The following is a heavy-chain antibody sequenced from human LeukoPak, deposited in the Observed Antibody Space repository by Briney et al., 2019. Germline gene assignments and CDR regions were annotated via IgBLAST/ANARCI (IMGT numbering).Heavy chain of an antibody. J-gene: IGHJ5*02. CDR1: GGTFSSYA. D-gene: IGHD2-2*01. CDR2: IIPIFGTA. CDR3: AREKGVVVPAAIRWFDP. Sequence: PVKVSCKASGGTFSSYAISWVRQAPGQGLEWMGGIIPIFGTANYAQKFQGRVTITADESTSTAYMELSSLRSEDTAVYYCAREKGVVVPAAIRWFDPWGQGTLVTVSS. V-gene: IGHV1-69*01.